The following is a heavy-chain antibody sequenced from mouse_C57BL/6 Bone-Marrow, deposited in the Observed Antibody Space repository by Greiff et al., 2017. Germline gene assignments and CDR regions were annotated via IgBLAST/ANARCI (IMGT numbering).Heavy chain of an antibody. CDR3: AGGYDYLYYFDY. CDR2: INPYNGGT. Sequence: VQLQQSGPVLVKPGASVKMSCKASGYTFTDYYMNWVKQSHGKSLEWIGVINPYNGGTSYNQKFKGKATLTVDKSSSTAYMELNSLTSEDSAVYYCAGGYDYLYYFDYWGQGTTLTVSS. D-gene: IGHD2-4*01. V-gene: IGHV1-19*01. CDR1: GYTFTDYY. J-gene: IGHJ2*01.